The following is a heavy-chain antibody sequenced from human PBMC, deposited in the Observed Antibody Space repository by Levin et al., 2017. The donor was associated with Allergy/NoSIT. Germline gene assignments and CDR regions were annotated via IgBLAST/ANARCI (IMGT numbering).Heavy chain of an antibody. Sequence: PGGSLRLSCKASGYTFTSYAMHWVRQAPGHRLEWMGWINAGNGNTKYSQKFQGRVTITRDTSASTAYMELSSLRSEDTAVYYCARVRGDYGDYGWFDPWGQGTLVTVSS. CDR2: INAGNGNT. V-gene: IGHV1-3*01. CDR1: GYTFTSYA. J-gene: IGHJ5*02. D-gene: IGHD4-17*01. CDR3: ARVRGDYGDYGWFDP.